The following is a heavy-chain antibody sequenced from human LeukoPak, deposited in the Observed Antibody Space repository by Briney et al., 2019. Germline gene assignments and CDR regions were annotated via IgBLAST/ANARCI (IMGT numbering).Heavy chain of an antibody. CDR2: ISSSGSTK. Sequence: GGSLRLSCAGSGFSFSDSYMSWIRQAPGKGLEWISYISSSGSTKYYADSVQGRFTISRDNAKKSLYLQMNSLRAEDTAVYYCATDRDSTRWFFDYWGQGILVTVSS. CDR3: ATDRDSTRWFFDY. J-gene: IGHJ4*02. D-gene: IGHD6-13*01. V-gene: IGHV3-11*04. CDR1: GFSFSDSY.